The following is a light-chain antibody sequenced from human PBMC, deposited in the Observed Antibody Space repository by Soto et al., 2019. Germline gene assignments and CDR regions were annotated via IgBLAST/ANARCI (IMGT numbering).Light chain of an antibody. J-gene: IGKJ4*01. Sequence: EIVMTQSPATLSVFPGERATLSCRASQSVSSNLAWYQQKPGQAPRLLIYGASTRATGLPARFSGSGSGTEFTLTISSLQSEDFAIYYCQKYDNWPPLTFGGGTKVEIK. V-gene: IGKV3-15*01. CDR3: QKYDNWPPLT. CDR1: QSVSSN. CDR2: GAS.